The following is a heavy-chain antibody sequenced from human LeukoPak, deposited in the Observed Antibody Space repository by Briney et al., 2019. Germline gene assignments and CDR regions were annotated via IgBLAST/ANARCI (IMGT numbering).Heavy chain of an antibody. CDR3: ARDGSNRHYYDSSGYYYVY. Sequence: PGGSLRLSCAASGFTFSSYWMSWVRQAPGKGLEWVANIKQDGSEKYYVDSVKGRFTISRDNAKNSLYLQMNSLRAEDTAVYYCARDGSNRHYYDSSGYYYVYWGQGTLVTVSS. V-gene: IGHV3-7*01. D-gene: IGHD3-22*01. J-gene: IGHJ4*02. CDR2: IKQDGSEK. CDR1: GFTFSSYW.